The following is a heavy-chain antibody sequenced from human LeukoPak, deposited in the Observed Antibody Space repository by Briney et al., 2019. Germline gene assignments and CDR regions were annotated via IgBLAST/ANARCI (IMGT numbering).Heavy chain of an antibody. CDR1: GGSISSGDYY. J-gene: IGHJ4*02. CDR3: ARDSTVTTLFDY. V-gene: IGHV4-30-4*08. D-gene: IGHD4-11*01. CDR2: IYYSGST. Sequence: SETLSLTCTDSGGSISSGDYYWSWIRQPPGKGLEWIGYIYYSGSTYYNPSLKSRVTISVDTSKNQFSLKLSSVTAADTAVYYCARDSTVTTLFDYWGQGTLVTVSS.